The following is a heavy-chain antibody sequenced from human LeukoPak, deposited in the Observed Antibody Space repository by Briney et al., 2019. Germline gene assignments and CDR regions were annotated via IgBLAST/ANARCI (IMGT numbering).Heavy chain of an antibody. D-gene: IGHD3-10*01. CDR1: GFTFSSYA. Sequence: GGSLRLSCAASGFTFSSYAMNWVRQAPGKGLERVTAISGSGGSTYYADSVKGRFTVSRDNSKNTLYLQMNSLRAEDTAVYYCAKGITMVRGFYYFDYWGQGTLVTVSS. CDR2: ISGSGGST. J-gene: IGHJ4*02. CDR3: AKGITMVRGFYYFDY. V-gene: IGHV3-23*01.